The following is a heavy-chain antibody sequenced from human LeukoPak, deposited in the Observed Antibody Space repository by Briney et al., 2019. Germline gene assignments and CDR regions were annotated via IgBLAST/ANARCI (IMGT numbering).Heavy chain of an antibody. CDR3: ARDRSALSIGDYFDY. D-gene: IGHD3-16*01. CDR2: IYTSGST. CDR1: GGSINSYY. Sequence: PSETLSLTCTVSGGSINSYYWSWIRQPAGKGLGWIGRIYTSGSTNYNPSLKSRVTMSVDTSKNQFSLKLSSVTAADTAVYYCARDRSALSIGDYFDYRGQGTLVTVSS. J-gene: IGHJ4*02. V-gene: IGHV4-4*07.